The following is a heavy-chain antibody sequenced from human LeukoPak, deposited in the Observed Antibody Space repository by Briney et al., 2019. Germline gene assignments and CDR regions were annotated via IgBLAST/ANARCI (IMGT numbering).Heavy chain of an antibody. Sequence: SETLSLTCTVSGGSISSSGYYWGWIRQPPGKGLEWIGSIYYSGSTYYNPSLKSRVTISVDTSKNQFSLKLSSVTAADTAVYYCARDRNYYDSRGAFDIWGQGTMVTVSS. CDR1: GGSISSSGYY. D-gene: IGHD3-22*01. CDR2: IYYSGST. V-gene: IGHV4-39*07. J-gene: IGHJ3*02. CDR3: ARDRNYYDSRGAFDI.